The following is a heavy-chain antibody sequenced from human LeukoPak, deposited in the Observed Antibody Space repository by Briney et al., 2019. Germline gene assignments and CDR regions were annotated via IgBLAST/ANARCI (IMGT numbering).Heavy chain of an antibody. V-gene: IGHV3-48*02. CDR1: GFTFSTYS. J-gene: IGHJ4*02. CDR2: ISSSSANI. D-gene: IGHD3-10*01. Sequence: GGSLRLSCTASGFTFSTYSMNWVRQAPGKGLEWVSYISSSSANIYNADSMKGRFTTSRDNAKNSLYLQMNSLRDEDTAVYYCAKDLIPYGSGSYFFDCWGQGILVTVSS. CDR3: AKDLIPYGSGSYFFDC.